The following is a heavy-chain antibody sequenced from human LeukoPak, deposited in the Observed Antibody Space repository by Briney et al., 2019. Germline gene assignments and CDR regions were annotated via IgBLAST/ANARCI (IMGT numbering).Heavy chain of an antibody. D-gene: IGHD6-13*01. CDR3: ARGSSSSWYYFDL. V-gene: IGHV4-39*07. CDR1: GGSITSAVSY. Sequence: SETLSLTCTVSGGSITSAVSYWVWIRQSPGRGLEWIGSIHYSGSTYHNPSLESRVTMSVDTSKNHFSLRLSSVTAADTAVYYCARGSSSSWYYFDLWGQGTLVTVSS. J-gene: IGHJ4*02. CDR2: IHYSGST.